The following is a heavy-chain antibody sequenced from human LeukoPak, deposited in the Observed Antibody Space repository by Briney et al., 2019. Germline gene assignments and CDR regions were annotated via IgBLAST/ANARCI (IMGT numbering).Heavy chain of an antibody. V-gene: IGHV3-21*01. CDR2: ISSSRSYI. J-gene: IGHJ4*02. Sequence: GGSLRLSCAASGFTFSSYSMNWVRQAPGKGLEWVSFISSSRSYIYYADSVKGRFTISRDNAKNSLYLQMNSLRAEDTAVYYCARFGDYGEYWGQGTLVTVSS. CDR3: ARFGDYGEY. D-gene: IGHD3-10*01. CDR1: GFTFSSYS.